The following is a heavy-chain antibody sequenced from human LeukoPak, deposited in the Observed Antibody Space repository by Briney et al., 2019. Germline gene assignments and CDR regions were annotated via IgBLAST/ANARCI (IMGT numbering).Heavy chain of an antibody. CDR3: ARDTQGGSWYSPERNAFDI. CDR2: IYSGGST. D-gene: IGHD6-13*01. J-gene: IGHJ3*02. Sequence: GGSLRLSCAASGFTVSSNYMSWVRQAPGKGLEWVSVIYSGGSTYYADSVKGRFTISRDNSKNTLYLQMNSLRAEDTAVYYCARDTQGGSWYSPERNAFDIWGQGTMVTVSS. CDR1: GFTVSSNY. V-gene: IGHV3-66*01.